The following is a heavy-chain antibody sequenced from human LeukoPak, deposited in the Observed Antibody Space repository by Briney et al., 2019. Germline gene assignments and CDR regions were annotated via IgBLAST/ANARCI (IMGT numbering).Heavy chain of an antibody. CDR3: ARGYSSSWYDFHY. CDR1: GGSISSYY. Sequence: KSSETLSLTCTVSGGSISSYYWSWIRQPPGKGLEWVGYIYYSGSTNYNPSLKSRVTISVDKSKNQFSLKLSSVTAADTAVYYCARGYSSSWYDFHYWGQGTLVTVSS. V-gene: IGHV4-59*08. J-gene: IGHJ4*02. D-gene: IGHD6-13*01. CDR2: IYYSGST.